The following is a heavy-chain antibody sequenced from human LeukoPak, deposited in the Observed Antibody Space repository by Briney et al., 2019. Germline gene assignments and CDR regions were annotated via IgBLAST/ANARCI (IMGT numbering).Heavy chain of an antibody. V-gene: IGHV3-7*01. CDR3: AREELW. J-gene: IGHJ4*02. Sequence: GGSLRLSCAASGFSFSIYWMSWIRQTPGKGLEYVANIESNGGDKYYVDSVKGRFTISRDNAKNSLYLQMNSLRAEDTAVYYCAREELWWGQGTLVTVSS. CDR1: GFSFSIYW. D-gene: IGHD5-18*01. CDR2: IESNGGDK.